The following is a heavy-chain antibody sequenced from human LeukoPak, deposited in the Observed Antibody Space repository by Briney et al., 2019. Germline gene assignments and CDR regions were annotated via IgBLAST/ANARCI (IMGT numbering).Heavy chain of an antibody. CDR1: GYSISSNYY. CDR3: AKRGNWGFFDY. Sequence: PSETPSLTCTVSGYSISSNYYWGWIRQPPGKGLEWIGSIYHSGSTYYNPSLKSRVTILIDTSKNQFSLKLSSVTAADTAVYYCAKRGNWGFFDYWGQGTLVTVSS. D-gene: IGHD7-27*01. CDR2: IYHSGST. J-gene: IGHJ4*02. V-gene: IGHV4-38-2*02.